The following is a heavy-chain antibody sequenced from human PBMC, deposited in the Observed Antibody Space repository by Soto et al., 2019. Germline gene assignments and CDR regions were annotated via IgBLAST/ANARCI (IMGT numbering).Heavy chain of an antibody. CDR3: ARALWSMQGDYYYGMDV. D-gene: IGHD1-26*01. V-gene: IGHV3-48*02. CDR2: ISSSSSTI. J-gene: IGHJ6*02. CDR1: GFTFSSYI. Sequence: GGSLRLSCAASGFTFSSYIMNWVRQAPGKGLEWVSYISSSSSTIYYADSVKGRFTISRDNAKNSLYLQMNSLRDEDTAVYYCARALWSMQGDYYYGMDVWGQGTTVTVSS.